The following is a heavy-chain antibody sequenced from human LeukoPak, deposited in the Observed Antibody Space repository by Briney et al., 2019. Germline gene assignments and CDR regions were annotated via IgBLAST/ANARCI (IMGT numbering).Heavy chain of an antibody. Sequence: GGSLRLSCAASGFTFSSYGMHWVRQAPGKGLEWVAFIRYDGSNKYYADSVKGRFTISRDNSKNTLYLQMNSLRAEDTAVYYCAKTVTHYDILTGSAFDIWGQGTMVTVSS. CDR2: IRYDGSNK. CDR3: AKTVTHYDILTGSAFDI. V-gene: IGHV3-30*02. D-gene: IGHD3-9*01. J-gene: IGHJ3*02. CDR1: GFTFSSYG.